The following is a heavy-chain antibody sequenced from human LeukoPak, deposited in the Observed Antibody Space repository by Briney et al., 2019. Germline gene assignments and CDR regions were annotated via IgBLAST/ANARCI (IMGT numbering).Heavy chain of an antibody. J-gene: IGHJ4*02. CDR2: IDYSGGDT. D-gene: IGHD6-13*01. CDR3: AKDPRIAAAGTWDY. V-gene: IGHV3-23*01. CDR1: GFTLSSYE. Sequence: GGSLRLSCTASGFTLSSYEMSWIRQAPGKGLEWVSSIDYSGGDTHYADSVKGRFTISRDNSKNTLYLQMNSLRAEDTAVYYCAKDPRIAAAGTWDYWGQGTLVTVSS.